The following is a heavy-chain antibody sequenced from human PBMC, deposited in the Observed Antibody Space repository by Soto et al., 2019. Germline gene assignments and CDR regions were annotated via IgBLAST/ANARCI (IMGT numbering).Heavy chain of an antibody. CDR2: IFYAGTT. Sequence: SETLSLTCTVSSGSINNYYWSWIRQPPGKGLEFIGYIFYAGTTTYNPSLKSRVTISVDTSKDQFSLKLSSVTAADTAVYYCARLGGYYQALDSWGQGTLVTVSS. D-gene: IGHD3-22*01. V-gene: IGHV4-59*08. CDR1: SGSINNYY. J-gene: IGHJ4*02. CDR3: ARLGGYYQALDS.